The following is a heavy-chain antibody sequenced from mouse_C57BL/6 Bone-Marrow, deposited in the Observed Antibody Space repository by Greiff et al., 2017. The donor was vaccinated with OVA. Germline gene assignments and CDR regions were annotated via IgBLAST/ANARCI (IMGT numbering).Heavy chain of an antibody. CDR3: ARADGYFYAMDY. V-gene: IGHV1-55*01. CDR2: IYPGSGST. CDR1: GYTFTSYW. Sequence: QVQLQQPGAELVKPGASVKMSCKASGYTFTSYWITWVKQRPGQGLAWIGDIYPGSGSTNYNEKFKSKATLTVDTSSSTAYMQLSSLTSEDSAVYYCARADGYFYAMDYWGQGTSVTVSS. D-gene: IGHD2-3*01. J-gene: IGHJ4*01.